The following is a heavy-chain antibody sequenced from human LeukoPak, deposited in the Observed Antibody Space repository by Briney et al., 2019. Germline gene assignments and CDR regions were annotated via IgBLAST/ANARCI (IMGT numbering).Heavy chain of an antibody. V-gene: IGHV3-7*01. CDR1: GFTFSDSW. CDR3: ATYTHWVAGDV. D-gene: IGHD3-16*01. Sequence: GGPLRLSCVGSGFTFSDSWMSGVRQAPGKGLEGVANMNQDGSEKAYVDSVKGRFTISRDNARNSLYLQMGSVRAEDTAVYYCATYTHWVAGDVWGQGTTVTVSS. CDR2: MNQDGSEK. J-gene: IGHJ6*02.